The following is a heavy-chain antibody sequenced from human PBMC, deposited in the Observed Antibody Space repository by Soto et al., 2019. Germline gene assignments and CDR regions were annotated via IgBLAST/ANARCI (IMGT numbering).Heavy chain of an antibody. J-gene: IGHJ4*02. Sequence: PGGSLRLSCAASGFTFSSYSMNWVRQALGKGLEWVSYISSSSSTIYYADSVKGRFTISRDNAKNSLYLQMNSLRDEDTAVYYCATPPEQRGHYWGQGTLVTVSS. D-gene: IGHD3-16*01. CDR1: GFTFSSYS. CDR2: ISSSSSTI. V-gene: IGHV3-48*02. CDR3: ATPPEQRGHY.